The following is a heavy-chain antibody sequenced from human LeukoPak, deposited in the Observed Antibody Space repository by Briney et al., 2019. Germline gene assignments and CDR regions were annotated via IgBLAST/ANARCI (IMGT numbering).Heavy chain of an antibody. V-gene: IGHV4-59*01. J-gene: IGHJ6*03. CDR1: GGSISSYY. CDR2: IYYSGST. D-gene: IGHD3-10*01. Sequence: SETLSLTCTVSGGSISSYYWSWIRQPPGKGLEWIGYIYYSGSTNYNPSLKSRVTISVDTSKNQFSLKLSSVIAADTAVYYCARDAGWFGDDYYMDVWGKGTTVTVSS. CDR3: ARDAGWFGDDYYMDV.